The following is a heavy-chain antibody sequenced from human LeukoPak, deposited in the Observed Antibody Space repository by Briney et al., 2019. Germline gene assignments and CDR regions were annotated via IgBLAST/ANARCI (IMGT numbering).Heavy chain of an antibody. J-gene: IGHJ4*02. CDR3: ASGGGFRSSTFDCSSTSCPLDY. Sequence: GGSLRLSCVASEFSFSAFWMTWVRQAPGKGLERVAYIKQDGSEKHYMDSAKGRFTISRDNAKNSLYLQMNSLRVEDTATYFCASGGGFRSSTFDCSSTSCPLDYWGQGALVTVSS. V-gene: IGHV3-7*01. CDR1: EFSFSAFW. CDR2: IKQDGSEK. D-gene: IGHD2-2*01.